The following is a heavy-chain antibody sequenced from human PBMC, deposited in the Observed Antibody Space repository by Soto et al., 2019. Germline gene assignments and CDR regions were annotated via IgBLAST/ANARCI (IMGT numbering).Heavy chain of an antibody. CDR1: GFTFSSYA. CDR2: ISGSGGST. D-gene: IGHD4-17*01. CDR3: AKDDTTHADSNDYGVHEVGYAFDI. Sequence: GGSLRLSCAASGFTFSSYAMSWVRQAPGKGLEWVSAISGSGGSTYYADSVKGRFTISRDNSKNTLYLQMNSLRAEDTAVYYCAKDDTTHADSNDYGVHEVGYAFDIWGQGTMVTVSS. J-gene: IGHJ3*02. V-gene: IGHV3-23*01.